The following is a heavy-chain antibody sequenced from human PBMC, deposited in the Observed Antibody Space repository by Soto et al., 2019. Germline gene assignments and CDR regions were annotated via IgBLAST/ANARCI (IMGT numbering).Heavy chain of an antibody. CDR3: ARGRFFGGFYYGSGSYYNVPYYFDY. D-gene: IGHD3-10*01. J-gene: IGHJ4*02. V-gene: IGHV4-34*01. CDR2: INHSGST. Sequence: SETLSLTCAVYGGSFSGYYWSWIRQPPGKGLEWIGEINHSGSTNYNPSLKSRVTISVDTSKNQFSLKLGSVTAAVTAVYYCARGRFFGGFYYGSGSYYNVPYYFDYWGQGTLVTVSS. CDR1: GGSFSGYY.